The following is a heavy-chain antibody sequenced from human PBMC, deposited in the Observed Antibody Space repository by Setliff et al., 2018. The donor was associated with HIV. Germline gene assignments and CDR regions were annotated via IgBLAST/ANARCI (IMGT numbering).Heavy chain of an antibody. V-gene: IGHV4-38-2*02. J-gene: IGHJ2*01. D-gene: IGHD2-2*01. CDR3: ARDKTYCNYSRCSRVGWYFDL. CDR1: GYSINSSHY. Sequence: SETLSLTCTVSGYSINSSHYCGWLRQPPAKGLEWVGSSYYSANTHYNPSLKSRVTISVDTSKNQFSLKLSSVTAADTAVYYCARDKTYCNYSRCSRVGWYFDLWGRGTLGTVSS. CDR2: SYYSANT.